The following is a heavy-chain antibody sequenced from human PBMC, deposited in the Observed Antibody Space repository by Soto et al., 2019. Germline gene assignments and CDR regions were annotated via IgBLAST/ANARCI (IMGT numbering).Heavy chain of an antibody. CDR1: GFTVSSNY. V-gene: IGHV3-66*01. Sequence: HPGGSLRLSCAASGFTVSSNYMSWVRQAPGKGLEWVSVIYSGGSTYYADSVKGRFTISRDNSKNTLYLQMNSLRAEDTAVYYCAREDTDHLDAFDIWGQGTMVTVSS. J-gene: IGHJ3*02. D-gene: IGHD5-18*01. CDR2: IYSGGST. CDR3: AREDTDHLDAFDI.